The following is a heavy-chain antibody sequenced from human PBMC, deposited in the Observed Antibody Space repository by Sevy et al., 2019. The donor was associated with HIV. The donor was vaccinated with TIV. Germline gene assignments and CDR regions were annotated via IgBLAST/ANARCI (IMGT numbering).Heavy chain of an antibody. J-gene: IGHJ4*02. Sequence: GGSLRLSCSASGFTFSNYAMHWVRQAPGKGLEHVSAISTDGRSTYYADSVRGRFTISRDNSKNTLYLQMSNLRLEDTAVYDCVDVLAGRPVRPFNSWGQGTLVTVSS. D-gene: IGHD6-6*01. CDR1: GFTFSNYA. V-gene: IGHV3-64D*06. CDR2: ISTDGRST. CDR3: VDVLAGRPVRPFNS.